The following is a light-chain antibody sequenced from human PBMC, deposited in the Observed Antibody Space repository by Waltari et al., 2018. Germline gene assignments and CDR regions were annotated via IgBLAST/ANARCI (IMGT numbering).Light chain of an antibody. J-gene: IGKJ1*01. CDR3: QQYNNWPRT. Sequence: EMVVTPSPATLSVSPGERATLSCRASQSVGTNLAWHQQKPGQAPRLVIHGASTRATGIPARFSGSGAGTEFTLTISSLQSEDFAVYYCQQYNNWPRTFGPGTKVEIK. CDR1: QSVGTN. V-gene: IGKV3-15*01. CDR2: GAS.